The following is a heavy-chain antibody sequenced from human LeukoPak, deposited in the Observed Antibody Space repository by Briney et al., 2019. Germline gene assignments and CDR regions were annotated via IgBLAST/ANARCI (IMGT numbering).Heavy chain of an antibody. CDR2: IYYSGST. J-gene: IGHJ4*02. Sequence: SETLSLTCTVSGGSISSGGYYWSWIRQHPGKGLEWIGYIYYSGSTYYNPSLKSRVTISVDTSRNQFSLELSSVTAADTAVYYCARLPSSGYYPRVDYFDYWGQGTLVTVSS. CDR3: ARLPSSGYYPRVDYFDY. D-gene: IGHD3-22*01. CDR1: GGSISSGGYY. V-gene: IGHV4-31*03.